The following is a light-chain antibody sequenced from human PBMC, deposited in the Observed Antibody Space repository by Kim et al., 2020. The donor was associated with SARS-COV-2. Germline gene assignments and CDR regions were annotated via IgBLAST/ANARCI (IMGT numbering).Light chain of an antibody. V-gene: IGKV2-30*02. CDR3: MQGTHWPPT. J-gene: IGKJ2*01. CDR2: KVS. CDR1: QSLVHSDGNTY. Sequence: DVVMTQSPLSLPVTLGQPASISCRSSQSLVHSDGNTYLNWFQQRPGQSPRRLIYKVSNRDSGVPGRFSGSGSGTDFTLKISRVAAEDVGVYYCMQGTHWPPTFGQGTKLEI.